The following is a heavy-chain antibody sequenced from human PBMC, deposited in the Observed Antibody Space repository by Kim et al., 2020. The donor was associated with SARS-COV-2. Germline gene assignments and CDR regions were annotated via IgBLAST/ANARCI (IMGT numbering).Heavy chain of an antibody. J-gene: IGHJ4*02. V-gene: IGHV4-34*01. Sequence: PPLKSRLTISVDTSKNHFSLRLSSVTAADTAFYFCARRRVAAAGTRGYLDFWGQGALVTVSS. D-gene: IGHD6-13*01. CDR3: ARRRVAAAGTRGYLDF.